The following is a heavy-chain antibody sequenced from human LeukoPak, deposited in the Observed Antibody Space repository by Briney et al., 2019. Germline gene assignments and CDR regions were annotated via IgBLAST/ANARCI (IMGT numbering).Heavy chain of an antibody. CDR1: GGSISSYY. Sequence: SETLSLTCTVSGGSISSYYWSWIRPPPGRGLEWIGYIYYSGSTNYNPSLKSRVTIPVKKSKNQSSLKLSSVTAADTAVYYCARRIAAGWFDPWVRGTMVSVSS. CDR3: ARRIAAGWFDP. D-gene: IGHD6-6*01. J-gene: IGHJ5*02. CDR2: IYYSGST. V-gene: IGHV4-59*01.